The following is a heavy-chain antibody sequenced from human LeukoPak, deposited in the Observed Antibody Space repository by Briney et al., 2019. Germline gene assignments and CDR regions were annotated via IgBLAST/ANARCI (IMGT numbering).Heavy chain of an antibody. Sequence: ASVKVSCKASGGTFSSYAISWVRQAPGQGLEWMGWINTNTGNPTYAQGFTGRFVFSLDTSVSTAYLQISSLKAEDTAVYYCARALTDYSQLPSDAFDIWGQGTMVTVSS. CDR2: INTNTGNP. J-gene: IGHJ3*02. CDR3: ARALTDYSQLPSDAFDI. V-gene: IGHV7-4-1*02. CDR1: GGTFSSYA. D-gene: IGHD1-1*01.